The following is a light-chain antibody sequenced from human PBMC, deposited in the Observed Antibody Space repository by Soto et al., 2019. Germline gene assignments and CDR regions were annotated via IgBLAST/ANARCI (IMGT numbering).Light chain of an antibody. CDR1: QNNKNY. CDR3: QHYYSSWT. V-gene: IGKV4-1*01. J-gene: IGKJ1*01. Sequence: DIVMTQSPDSLAVSLGERATINCKSSQNNKNYLAWYQQKAGHPPKLIIDWASTRASGVPDRFSGSGSGTDFTLTISSLQAEDVAVYYCQHYYSSWTFGQGTKVEIK. CDR2: WAS.